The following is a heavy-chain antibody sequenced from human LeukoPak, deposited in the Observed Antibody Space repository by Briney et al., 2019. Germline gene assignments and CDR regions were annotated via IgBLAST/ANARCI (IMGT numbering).Heavy chain of an antibody. J-gene: IGHJ4*02. CDR2: ISSSSSYI. V-gene: IGHV3-21*01. Sequence: GGSLRLSCAASGFTFSSYSMNWVRQAPGKGLEWVSSISSSSSYIYYADSVKGRFTISSDNAKNSLYLQMNSLRADDTAVYYCARDGGYGDYFWGQGTLVTVSS. CDR1: GFTFSSYS. CDR3: ARDGGYGDYF. D-gene: IGHD4-17*01.